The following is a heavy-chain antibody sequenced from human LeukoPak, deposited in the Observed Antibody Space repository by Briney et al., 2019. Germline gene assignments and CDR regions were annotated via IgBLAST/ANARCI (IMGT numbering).Heavy chain of an antibody. J-gene: IGHJ4*02. CDR2: ISYIGNT. CDR1: GGSLSTYY. CDR3: ARPTVDTAMVLGY. Sequence: SETLSLTCTVSGGSLSTYYWSWIRQPPGKGLEWIGYISYIGNTKYNPSLKSRVTISIDTSKNQLSLKLSSVTAADTAVYYCARPTVDTAMVLGYWGQGTLITVSS. D-gene: IGHD5-18*01. V-gene: IGHV4-59*01.